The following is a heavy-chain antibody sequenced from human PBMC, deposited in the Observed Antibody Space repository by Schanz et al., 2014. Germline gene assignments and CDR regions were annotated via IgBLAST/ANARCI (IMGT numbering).Heavy chain of an antibody. J-gene: IGHJ4*02. CDR1: GFSFSNYW. Sequence: VQLVESGGGVVQPGRSLTLSCAASGFSFSNYWMSWVRQAPGKGLEWVANIKQDGSEKYYVDSVKGRFTISRDNAKKSLYLRMNSLRAEDTAVYYCARDAVTSVLTPGFYYWGQGTLVTVSS. CDR3: ARDAVTSVLTPGFYY. D-gene: IGHD4-17*01. V-gene: IGHV3-7*04. CDR2: IKQDGSEK.